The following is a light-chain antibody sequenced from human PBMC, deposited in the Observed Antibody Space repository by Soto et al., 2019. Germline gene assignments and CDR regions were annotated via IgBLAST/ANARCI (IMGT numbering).Light chain of an antibody. J-gene: IGLJ3*02. V-gene: IGLV2-11*01. CDR3: CSYAGNSLWV. CDR2: DVT. Sequence: QSVLTQPRSVSGSPGQSVTISCNGSSSDVGGSDFVSWYQQHPVKAPKLVIYDVTKRPSGVPDRFSGSKSGNTAPLTISGLQAEDEADYYCCSYAGNSLWVFGGGTKLTVL. CDR1: SSDVGGSDF.